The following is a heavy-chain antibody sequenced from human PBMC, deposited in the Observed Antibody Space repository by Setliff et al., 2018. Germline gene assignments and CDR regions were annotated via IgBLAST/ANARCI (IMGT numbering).Heavy chain of an antibody. CDR2: ISSGSLII. CDR1: GFAFSSIW. J-gene: IGHJ6*03. Sequence: GGSLRLSCAASASGFAFSSIWMNWVRQAPGKGREWVSYISSGSLIIYYADSVKGRFTISRDNAKNSLYLQMNSLRAEDTAIYYCVRALAYYYMDVWGKGTTVTVSS. CDR3: VRALAYYYMDV. V-gene: IGHV3-48*01.